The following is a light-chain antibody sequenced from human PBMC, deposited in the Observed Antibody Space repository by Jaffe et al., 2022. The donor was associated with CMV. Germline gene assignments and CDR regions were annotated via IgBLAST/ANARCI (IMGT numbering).Light chain of an antibody. CDR2: RSN. V-gene: IGLV3-9*01. Sequence: SYELTQPLSVSVALGQTATITCGGDKLGTKNVHWYQQKPGQAPVLVIYRSNNRPSGIPDRFSASNSGNTATLTISSAQAGDEADYHCQAWDSDTWVFGGGTILTVL. CDR1: KLGTKN. CDR3: QAWDSDTWV. J-gene: IGLJ3*02.